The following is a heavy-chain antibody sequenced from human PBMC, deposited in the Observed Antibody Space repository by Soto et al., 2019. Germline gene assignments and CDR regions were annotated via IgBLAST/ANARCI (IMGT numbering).Heavy chain of an antibody. D-gene: IGHD3-3*01. CDR1: GGSISSYY. V-gene: IGHV4-59*08. J-gene: IGHJ6*03. Sequence: SETLSLTCTVSGGSISSYYWSWIRQPPGKGLEWIGYIYYSGSTNYNPSLKSRVTISVDTSKNQFSLKLSSVTAADTAVYYCARHSAYYDFWSGYYNYYYYYMDVWGKGTTVTVSS. CDR2: IYYSGST. CDR3: ARHSAYYDFWSGYYNYYYYYMDV.